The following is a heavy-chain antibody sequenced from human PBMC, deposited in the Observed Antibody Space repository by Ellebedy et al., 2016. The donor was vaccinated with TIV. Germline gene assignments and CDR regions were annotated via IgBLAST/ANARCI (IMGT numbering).Heavy chain of an antibody. CDR3: VREGTYSNSFAP. J-gene: IGHJ5*02. V-gene: IGHV4-31*03. D-gene: IGHD4-11*01. CDR1: SVSISSGAYY. Sequence: MPSETLSLTCTVSSVSISSGAYYWSWIRQFSGKGLEWIGYINHRGSAYYNPSLRSRATISIDTSNNAFFLNLTSATAAETARYYCVREGTYSNSFAPWGQGTLVAVST. CDR2: INHRGSA.